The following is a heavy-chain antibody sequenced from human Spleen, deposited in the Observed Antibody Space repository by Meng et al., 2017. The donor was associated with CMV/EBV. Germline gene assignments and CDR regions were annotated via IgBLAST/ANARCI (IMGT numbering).Heavy chain of an antibody. D-gene: IGHD6-13*01. CDR2: IYPGDSDT. CDR3: ARHMSSYSSSPLPY. V-gene: IGHV5-51*01. CDR1: GYSFSDYW. Sequence: GESLKISCKDSGYSFSDYWIAWVRQVPGKGLEWMGSIYPGDSDTRYSPSFQGQVTISADKSIATAYLQWSSLKASDTATYYCARHMSSYSSSPLPYWGQGTLVTVSS. J-gene: IGHJ4*02.